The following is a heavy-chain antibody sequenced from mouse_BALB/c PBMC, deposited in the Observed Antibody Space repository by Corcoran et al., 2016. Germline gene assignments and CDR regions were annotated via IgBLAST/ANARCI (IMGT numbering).Heavy chain of an antibody. CDR2: IYWDDDK. D-gene: IGHD2-14*01. CDR1: GFSLSTSGMG. V-gene: IGHV8-12*01. CDR3: ARVGRYEGYYAMDY. Sequence: QVTLKESGPGILQPSQTLSLTCSFSGFSLSTSGMGVSWIRQPSGKGLEWLAHIYWDDDKRYNPSLKSRRTISKDTSSNQVFLKVTSVDTADTATYYCARVGRYEGYYAMDYWGQGTSVTVSS. J-gene: IGHJ4*01.